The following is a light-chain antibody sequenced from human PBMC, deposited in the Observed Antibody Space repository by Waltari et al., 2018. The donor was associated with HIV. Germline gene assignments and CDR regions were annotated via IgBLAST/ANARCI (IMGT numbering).Light chain of an antibody. V-gene: IGLV2-8*01. CDR2: EVS. Sequence: QSALTQPPSASGSPGQSVTISCTGTSSDVGGYNYVSWYQQHPGKAPKLMIYEVSKRPSGVPDRFSGSKSCNTASLTVSGLQAEDEADYYCSSYAGSNNFVVFGGGTKLTVL. CDR3: SSYAGSNNFVV. J-gene: IGLJ2*01. CDR1: SSDVGGYNY.